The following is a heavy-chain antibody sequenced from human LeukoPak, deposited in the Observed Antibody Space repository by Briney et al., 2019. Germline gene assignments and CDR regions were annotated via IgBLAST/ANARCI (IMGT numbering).Heavy chain of an antibody. V-gene: IGHV3-30*18. D-gene: IGHD6-13*01. CDR2: ISYDGSNK. CDR1: GLTFSSYG. CDR3: AKEIAAAGTGYYYYGMDV. Sequence: PGRSLRLSCAASGLTFSSYGMHWVRQAPGKGLEWVAVISYDGSNKYYADSVKGRFTISRDNSKNTLYLQMNSLRAEDTAVYYCAKEIAAAGTGYYYYGMDVWGQGTTVTVSS. J-gene: IGHJ6*02.